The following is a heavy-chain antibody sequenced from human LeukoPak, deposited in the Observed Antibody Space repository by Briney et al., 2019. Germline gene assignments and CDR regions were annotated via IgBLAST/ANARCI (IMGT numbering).Heavy chain of an antibody. D-gene: IGHD6-6*01. Sequence: ASVKVSCKASGYTFTSYDINWVRQATGQGLEWMGWMNPNSGNTGYAQKLQGRVTMTRNTSISTAYMELSSLRSEDTAVYYCARFPHSDSSSSDYWGQGTLVTVSS. CDR1: GYTFTSYD. CDR3: ARFPHSDSSSSDY. CDR2: MNPNSGNT. V-gene: IGHV1-8*01. J-gene: IGHJ4*02.